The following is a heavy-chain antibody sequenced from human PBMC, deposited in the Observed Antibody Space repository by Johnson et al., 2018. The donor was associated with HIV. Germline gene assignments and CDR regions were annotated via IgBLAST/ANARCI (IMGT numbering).Heavy chain of an antibody. D-gene: IGHD3-22*01. J-gene: IGHJ3*02. V-gene: IGHV3-20*04. CDR2: INWNGGST. CDR1: GFTFDDYG. Sequence: EVQLVESEGGVVRPGGSLRLSCAASGFTFDDYGMSWVRQVPGKGLEWVSGINWNGGSTGYADSVKGRFTISRDNAKNSLYLQMNSLRAEDTALYYCARVIRAYDSSGYAGDAFDIWGQGTMVTASS. CDR3: ARVIRAYDSSGYAGDAFDI.